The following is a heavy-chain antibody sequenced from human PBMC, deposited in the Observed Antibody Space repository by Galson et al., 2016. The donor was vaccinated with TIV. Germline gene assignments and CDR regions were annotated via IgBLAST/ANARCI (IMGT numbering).Heavy chain of an antibody. CDR2: ILPTSGTT. Sequence: SVKVSCKASGGTFRNDPINWVRQAPGQGLEWMGGILPTSGTTNYAQRFQGRVSITTDESTSTVYMELSSLTSDDTAVYYCARDIPCGGTCYFFDDWGKGTAVTVSS. CDR1: GGTFRNDP. V-gene: IGHV1-69*05. CDR3: ARDIPCGGTCYFFDD. D-gene: IGHD3-16*01. J-gene: IGHJ6*03.